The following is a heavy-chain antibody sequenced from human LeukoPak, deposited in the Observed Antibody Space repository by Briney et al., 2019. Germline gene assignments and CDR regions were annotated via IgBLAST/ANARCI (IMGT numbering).Heavy chain of an antibody. Sequence: GGSLRLSCAASGFTVNTNYVSWVRQAPGKGLEWVSVIYSGGATFYADSVKGRFTISRDESRNTVYLQMNSLRAEDTAVYYCARDRAYSYGFSFYSETWGQGTLVTVSS. CDR2: IYSGGAT. J-gene: IGHJ5*02. V-gene: IGHV3-53*01. CDR1: GFTVNTNY. CDR3: ARDRAYSYGFSFYSET. D-gene: IGHD5-18*01.